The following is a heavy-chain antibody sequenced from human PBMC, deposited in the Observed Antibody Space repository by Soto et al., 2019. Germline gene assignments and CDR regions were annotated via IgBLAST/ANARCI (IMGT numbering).Heavy chain of an antibody. V-gene: IGHV3-53*01. CDR3: GTARGGGGY. CDR2: IYSGGYT. Sequence: EVQLVESGGGLIQPGGSLRLSCAVSGFTVSNNYMSWVRQAPGKGLEGVSVIYSGGYTAYGDSVKGRFTISRDNSKNNLYLQMKSLGAGGAAGYYGGTARGGGGYWGQGTLVTVSS. D-gene: IGHD3-10*01. J-gene: IGHJ4*02. CDR1: GFTVSNNY.